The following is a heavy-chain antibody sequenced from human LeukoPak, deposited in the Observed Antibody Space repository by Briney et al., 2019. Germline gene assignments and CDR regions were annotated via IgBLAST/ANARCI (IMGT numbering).Heavy chain of an antibody. J-gene: IGHJ4*02. Sequence: GGSLRLSCAASGFTFSSYAIHWVRQAPGKGLEWVAVISYDGSNKYYADSVKGRFTISRDNSKNTLYLQMNSLRTEDTSVYYCARDLRAGYGDYYFDYWGQGTLVTVSS. V-gene: IGHV3-30*04. CDR1: GFTFSSYA. D-gene: IGHD4-17*01. CDR2: ISYDGSNK. CDR3: ARDLRAGYGDYYFDY.